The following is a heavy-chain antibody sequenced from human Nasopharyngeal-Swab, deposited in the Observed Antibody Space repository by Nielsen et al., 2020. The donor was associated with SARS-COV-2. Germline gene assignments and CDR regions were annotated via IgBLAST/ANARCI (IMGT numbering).Heavy chain of an antibody. Sequence: WVRQAPGQGLEWMGGITPIFGTANYAQKFQGRVTITADESTSTAYMELSSLRSEDTAVYYCARDQRRGYSGYDHTYFDYWGQGTLVTVS. V-gene: IGHV1-69*01. J-gene: IGHJ4*02. CDR2: ITPIFGTA. CDR3: ARDQRRGYSGYDHTYFDY. D-gene: IGHD5-12*01.